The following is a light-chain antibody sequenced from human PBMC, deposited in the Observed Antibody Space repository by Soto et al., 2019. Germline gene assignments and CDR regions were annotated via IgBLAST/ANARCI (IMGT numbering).Light chain of an antibody. J-gene: IGLJ1*01. Sequence: QSVLTQPPSASGTPGQRVTISCSGSSSNIGSNTVNWYQQLPGTAPKLLIYSNNQRPSGVPDRFSGSKSGTSASLAISGLQSEDEADYYCAAWDDSLTSVVFGTGTKLTVL. CDR1: SSNIGSNT. CDR2: SNN. V-gene: IGLV1-44*01. CDR3: AAWDDSLTSVV.